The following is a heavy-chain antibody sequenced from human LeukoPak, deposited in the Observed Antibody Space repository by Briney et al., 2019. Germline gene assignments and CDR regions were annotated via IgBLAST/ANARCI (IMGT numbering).Heavy chain of an antibody. V-gene: IGHV4-61*01. CDR3: ARVLWFGGYWFDP. D-gene: IGHD3-10*01. Sequence: SETLSLTCTVSGGSISSGSYYWSWIRQPPGKGLEWIGNIYYSGSTYYNPSLKSRVTISVDTSKNQFSLKLSSVTAADMAVYYCARVLWFGGYWFDPWGQGTLVTVSS. J-gene: IGHJ5*02. CDR1: GGSISSGSYY. CDR2: IYYSGST.